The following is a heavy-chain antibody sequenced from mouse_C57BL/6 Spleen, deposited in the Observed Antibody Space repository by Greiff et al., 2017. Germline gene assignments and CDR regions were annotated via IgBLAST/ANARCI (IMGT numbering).Heavy chain of an antibody. V-gene: IGHV1-26*01. D-gene: IGHD3-2*02. CDR1: GYTFTDYY. J-gene: IGHJ4*01. CDR3: ARFSSGYDAMDY. CDR2: INPNNGGT. Sequence: VQLQQSGPELVKPGASVKISCKASGYTFTDYYMNWGKQSHGKSLEWSGDINPNNGGTSYNQKFKGKATLTVDKSSSTAYMELRSLTSEDSAVYYCARFSSGYDAMDYWGQGTSVTVSS.